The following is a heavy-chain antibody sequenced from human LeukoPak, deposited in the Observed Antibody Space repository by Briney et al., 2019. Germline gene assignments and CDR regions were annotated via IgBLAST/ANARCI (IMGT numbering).Heavy chain of an antibody. V-gene: IGHV1-2*02. J-gene: IGHJ6*03. CDR3: AINSGYDLRGSWYYYYYYYYMDV. CDR1: GYTFTGYY. Sequence: ASVKVSCKASGYTFTGYYMHWVRQAPGQGLEWMGWINPNSGGTNYAQKFQGRVTMTRDTSISTAYMELSRLRSDDTAVYYCAINSGYDLRGSWYYYYYYYYMDVWGKGTTVTISS. D-gene: IGHD5-12*01. CDR2: INPNSGGT.